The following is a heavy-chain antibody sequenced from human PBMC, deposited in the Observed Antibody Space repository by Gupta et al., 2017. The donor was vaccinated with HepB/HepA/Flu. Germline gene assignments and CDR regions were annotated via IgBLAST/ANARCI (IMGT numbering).Heavy chain of an antibody. CDR2: IGGDVRA. D-gene: IGHD3-3*01. J-gene: IGHJ6*03. V-gene: IGHV3-23*01. CDR1: GFTFRNNA. Sequence: EVQLLESGGGLVQPGGSLGLSCAASGFTFRNNAMRWVRQAPGKGLEWVSGIGGDVRAHYADSVKGRFTISRDNSKNTLYLQMNSLRAEDTAVYYCAKDLYFWSAMDVWGEGITVTVSS. CDR3: AKDLYFWSAMDV.